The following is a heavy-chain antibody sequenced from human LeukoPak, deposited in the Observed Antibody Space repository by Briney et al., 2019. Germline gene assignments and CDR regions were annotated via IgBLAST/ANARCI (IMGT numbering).Heavy chain of an antibody. V-gene: IGHV4-4*07. Sequence: SETLSLTCTVSGGSISSYYWSWIRQPAGKGLEWIGRIYTSGSTNYNPSLKSRVTISVDTSKNQFSLKLSSVTAADTAVYYCAREDYGGNSHNWFDPWGQGTLVTVSS. D-gene: IGHD4-17*01. J-gene: IGHJ5*02. CDR3: AREDYGGNSHNWFDP. CDR1: GGSISSYY. CDR2: IYTSGST.